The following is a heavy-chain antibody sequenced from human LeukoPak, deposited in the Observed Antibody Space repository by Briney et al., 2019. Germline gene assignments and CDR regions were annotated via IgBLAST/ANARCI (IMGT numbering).Heavy chain of an antibody. D-gene: IGHD3-10*01. CDR3: AKDGPSGY. J-gene: IGHJ4*02. V-gene: IGHV3-9*01. CDR1: GFTFDDYA. Sequence: PSGGSLRLSCAASGFTFDDYAMHWVRHAPGKGLEWVSGISWNSGSIGYADSVKGRFTISRDNAKNSLYLQMNSLRAEDTALYYCAKDGPSGYWGQGTLVTVSS. CDR2: ISWNSGSI.